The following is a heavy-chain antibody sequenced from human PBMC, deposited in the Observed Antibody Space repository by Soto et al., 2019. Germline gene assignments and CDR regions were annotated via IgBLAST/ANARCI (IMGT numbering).Heavy chain of an antibody. D-gene: IGHD1-26*01. CDR3: ARDYSGHGMDV. Sequence: ASVKVSCKTSGYTFTTYHIHWVRQAPGQGLEWMGWINPNSGGANYAQKFEGRVTMTRDTSISTVYMELSRLGSDDTALYYCARDYSGHGMDVWGQGTTVTVSS. CDR2: INPNSGGA. J-gene: IGHJ6*02. V-gene: IGHV1-2*02. CDR1: GYTFTTYH.